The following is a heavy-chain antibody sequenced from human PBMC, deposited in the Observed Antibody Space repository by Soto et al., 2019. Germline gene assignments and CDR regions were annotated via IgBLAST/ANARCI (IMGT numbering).Heavy chain of an antibody. CDR3: VKDRSDTWSFDY. CDR1: GFTFSSCA. J-gene: IGHJ4*02. D-gene: IGHD2-8*02. Sequence: GGSQRLSCVASGFTFSSCAMHWVRQVPGKGLEWLAVVTHDGTLYPYADSVKGRFSISRDNSRKTLYLQMNGLRPEDTAVYYCVKDRSDTWSFDYWGQGTLVTVSS. V-gene: IGHV3-30*18. CDR2: VTHDGTLY.